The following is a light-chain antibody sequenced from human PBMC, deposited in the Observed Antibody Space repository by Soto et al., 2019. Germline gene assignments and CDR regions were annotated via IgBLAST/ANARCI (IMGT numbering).Light chain of an antibody. CDR3: SSYTSSSLYV. J-gene: IGLJ1*01. V-gene: IGLV2-14*01. CDR1: SSDVGGYNY. Sequence: QSALTQPASVSGSPGQSITISCTGTSSDVGGYNYVSWYQQHPGKAPKLMIYDVSNRPSGVSNRCSGSKSGNTASLIISGLQAEDEADYYYSSYTSSSLYVFGTGTKVTVL. CDR2: DVS.